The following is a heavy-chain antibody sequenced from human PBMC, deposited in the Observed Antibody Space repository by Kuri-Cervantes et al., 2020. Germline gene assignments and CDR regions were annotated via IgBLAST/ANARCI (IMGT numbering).Heavy chain of an antibody. CDR2: IKQDGSEK. J-gene: IGHJ4*02. V-gene: IGHV3-7*01. CDR3: ARDLGIVGALYYFDY. CDR1: GFTFSSYS. D-gene: IGHD1-26*01. Sequence: GGSLRLSCAASGFTFSSYSLNWVRQAPGKGLEWVANIKQDGSEKYYVDSVKGRFTISRDNSKNTLYLQMNSLRAEDTAVYYCARDLGIVGALYYFDYWGQGTLVTVSS.